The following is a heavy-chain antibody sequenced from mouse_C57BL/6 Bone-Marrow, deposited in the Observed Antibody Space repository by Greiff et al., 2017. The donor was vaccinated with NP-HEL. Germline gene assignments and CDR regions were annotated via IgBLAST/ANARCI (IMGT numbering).Heavy chain of an antibody. V-gene: IGHV5-9*01. CDR2: ISGGGGNT. D-gene: IGHD4-1*01. CDR3: ARKRNWAYYFDD. J-gene: IGHJ2*01. CDR1: GFTFSSYT. Sequence: EVKLMESGGGLVKPGGSLKLSCAASGFTFSSYTMSWVRQTPEKRLEWVATISGGGGNTYYPDSVKGRFTISRDNAKNTLYLQMSSLRSEDTALYYCARKRNWAYYFDDWGQGTTLTVSS.